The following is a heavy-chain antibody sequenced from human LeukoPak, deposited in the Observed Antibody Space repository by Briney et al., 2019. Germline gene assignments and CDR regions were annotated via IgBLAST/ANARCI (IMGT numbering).Heavy chain of an antibody. J-gene: IGHJ1*01. V-gene: IGHV5-10-1*01. CDR3: TRAGIAVAGNAEYFPH. CDR2: IDPSDSNT. Sequence: GESLRTPCKGSGYSFTSYWISWVRQMPGKGRGWMGRIDPSDSNTNYSPSFQGHVTISADKSIITVSLQWSSLKASDTALYYFTRAGIAVAGNAEYFPHWGEGTPVSVSS. D-gene: IGHD6-19*01. CDR1: GYSFTSYW.